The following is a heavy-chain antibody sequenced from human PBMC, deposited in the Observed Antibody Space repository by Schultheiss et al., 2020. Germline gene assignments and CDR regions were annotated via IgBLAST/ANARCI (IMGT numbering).Heavy chain of an antibody. V-gene: IGHV3-23*01. D-gene: IGHD5-12*01. CDR1: GLTVSSNA. Sequence: GGSLRLSCAASGLTVSSNAMTWVRQAPGKGLEWVAAISGSGGSTYYADSVKGRFTISRDNSKNTLYLQMNSLRAEDTAVYYCAKDLRSGYPYHPYYYYGMDVWGQGTTVTVSS. J-gene: IGHJ6*02. CDR3: AKDLRSGYPYHPYYYYGMDV. CDR2: ISGSGGST.